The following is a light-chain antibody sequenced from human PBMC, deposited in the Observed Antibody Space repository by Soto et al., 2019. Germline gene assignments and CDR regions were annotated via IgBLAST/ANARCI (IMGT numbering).Light chain of an antibody. J-gene: IGLJ2*01. CDR1: SSNIGAGYD. Sequence: QLVLTQPPSVSGAPGQRVTISCTGSSSNIGAGYDVHWYQQLPGTAPKLHIYGNSNRTSGVPDRFSGSKSGTSASLAINGLQAEDEADYYCQSYDSRLSGSVFGGGTKLTV. CDR3: QSYDSRLSGSV. CDR2: GNS. V-gene: IGLV1-40*01.